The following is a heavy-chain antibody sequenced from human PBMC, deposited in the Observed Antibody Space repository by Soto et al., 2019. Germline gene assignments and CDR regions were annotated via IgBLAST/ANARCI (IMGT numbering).Heavy chain of an antibody. D-gene: IGHD4-17*01. CDR3: TRENGDYVGIDY. J-gene: IGHJ4*02. V-gene: IGHV3-66*01. CDR1: GFTVSSNY. Sequence: EVQLVESGGGLVQPGGSLGLSCAASGFTVSSNYMSWVRQAPGKGLEWVSVIYSGGSTYYADSVKGRFTISRDNSKNTLYLQMNSLRAEDTAVYYCTRENGDYVGIDYWGQGTLVTVSS. CDR2: IYSGGST.